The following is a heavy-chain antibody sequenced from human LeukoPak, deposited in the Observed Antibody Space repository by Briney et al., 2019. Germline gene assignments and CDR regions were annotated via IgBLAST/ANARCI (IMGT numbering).Heavy chain of an antibody. Sequence: ASGKVSCKGTGYTFTGYYMHWVRQAPGKGLEWMGWINPHSGATKYALRFQGRVTMTRDTSISTVYMELSSLRSDDTAVYYCARGRTMIRGVSWFDPWGQGTLVSVSS. CDR1: GYTFTGYY. CDR3: ARGRTMIRGVSWFDP. CDR2: INPHSGAT. V-gene: IGHV1-2*02. D-gene: IGHD3-10*01. J-gene: IGHJ5*02.